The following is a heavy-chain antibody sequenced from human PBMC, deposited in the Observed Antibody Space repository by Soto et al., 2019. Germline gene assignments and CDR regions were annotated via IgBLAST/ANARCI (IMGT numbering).Heavy chain of an antibody. CDR3: AAGVDTAMVTVDY. CDR1: GFTFTSSA. V-gene: IGHV1-58*02. Sequence: ASVKVSCKASGFTFTSSAMQWVRQARGQRLEWIGWIVVGSGNTNYAQKFQERVTITRDMSTSTAYMELSSLRSEDTAVYYCAAGVDTAMVTVDYWGQGTLVTVSS. J-gene: IGHJ4*02. CDR2: IVVGSGNT. D-gene: IGHD5-18*01.